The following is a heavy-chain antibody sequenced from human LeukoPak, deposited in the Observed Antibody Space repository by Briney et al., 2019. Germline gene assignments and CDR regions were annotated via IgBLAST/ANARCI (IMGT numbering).Heavy chain of an antibody. Sequence: ASVKVSCKPSGYTFTGYYMHWVRQAPRQGLEWMGWINPNSGGTNYAQKFQGRVTMTKDTSISTAYMELSRLRSDDTAVYYCARAVKYQRLTIDYWGQGTLVTVSS. D-gene: IGHD2-2*01. CDR1: GYTFTGYY. CDR2: INPNSGGT. J-gene: IGHJ4*02. CDR3: ARAVKYQRLTIDY. V-gene: IGHV1-2*02.